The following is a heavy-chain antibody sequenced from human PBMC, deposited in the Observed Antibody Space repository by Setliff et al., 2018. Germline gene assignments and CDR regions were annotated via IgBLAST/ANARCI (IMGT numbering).Heavy chain of an antibody. V-gene: IGHV3-11*04. CDR3: VRVRSLLFDY. D-gene: IGHD3-10*01. Sequence: GGSLRLSCAASGFTFSTHSMSWVRQAPGKGLEWVSHISSSGRTIFYADSVKGRFIISRDNAKNSVYLQMNSLIADDTAVYYCVRVRSLLFDYWGQGALVTVSS. CDR1: GFTFSTHS. J-gene: IGHJ4*02. CDR2: ISSSGRTI.